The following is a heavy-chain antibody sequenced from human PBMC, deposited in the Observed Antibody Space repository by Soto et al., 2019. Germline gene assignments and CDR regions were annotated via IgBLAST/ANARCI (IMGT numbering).Heavy chain of an antibody. CDR3: VASGLSIDY. Sequence: QVQLVESGGGVVQPGRSLRLSCEGSGFTFSNYTMDWVRQAPGKGLEWVAGISHDGRKKQYADSVKGRFSLSRDNSKNTLYLQMNSMRDEDRSVYHCVASGLSIDYWGQGTLVTVSS. D-gene: IGHD3-16*02. CDR1: GFTFSNYT. CDR2: ISHDGRKK. J-gene: IGHJ4*02. V-gene: IGHV3-30*04.